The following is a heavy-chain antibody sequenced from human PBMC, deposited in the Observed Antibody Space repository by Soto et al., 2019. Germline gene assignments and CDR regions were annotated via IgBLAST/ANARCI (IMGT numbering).Heavy chain of an antibody. CDR2: ISASGDST. J-gene: IGHJ4*02. Sequence: GGSLRLSCAASRFTFNSYAMSWVRQAPGKGLEWVSVISASGDSTFYVDSVKGRFTISRDNAKNTLFLQMNSLRVEDTALYYCASQLSYGYWGQGTLVTVSS. D-gene: IGHD1-1*01. CDR3: ASQLSYGY. CDR1: RFTFNSYA. V-gene: IGHV3-23*01.